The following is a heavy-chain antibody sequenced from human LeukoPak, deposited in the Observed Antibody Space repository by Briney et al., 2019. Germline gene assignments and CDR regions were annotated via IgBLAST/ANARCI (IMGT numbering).Heavy chain of an antibody. CDR3: AIAPYYYGSGRNAKSYHHAFDI. J-gene: IGHJ3*02. Sequence: GGSLRLSCAASGFTFSSYAMSWVRQAPGKGLEWVSAISGSGGSTYYADSVKGRFTISRDNSKNTLYLQMNSLRAEDTAVYYCAIAPYYYGSGRNAKSYHHAFDIWGQGTMVTVSS. CDR2: ISGSGGST. D-gene: IGHD3-10*01. CDR1: GFTFSSYA. V-gene: IGHV3-23*01.